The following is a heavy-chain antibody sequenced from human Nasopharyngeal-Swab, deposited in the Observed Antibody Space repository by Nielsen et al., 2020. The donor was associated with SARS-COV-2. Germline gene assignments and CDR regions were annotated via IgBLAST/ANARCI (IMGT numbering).Heavy chain of an antibody. CDR2: ISSDGTNK. CDR1: GFTFSSYG. CDR3: AKDWGKLDY. Sequence: GSLRLSCAASGFTFSSYGMHWVRQAPGKGLEWVAVISSDGTNKYYADSVKGRFTIPRDNSKNTLYLQMNSLRDEDTAVYYCAKDWGKLDYWGQGTLVTVSS. D-gene: IGHD3-16*01. V-gene: IGHV3-30*18. J-gene: IGHJ4*02.